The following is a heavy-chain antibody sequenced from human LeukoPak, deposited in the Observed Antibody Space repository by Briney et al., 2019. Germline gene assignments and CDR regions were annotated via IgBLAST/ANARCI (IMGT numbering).Heavy chain of an antibody. CDR2: IIPILGMA. D-gene: IGHD1-26*01. CDR1: GGTFSSYA. Sequence: ASVKVSCKASGGTFSSYAISWVRQAPGQGLEWMGRIIPILGMANYAQKFQGRVTITADKSTSTAYMELSSLRSEDTAVYYCARDRGSSAYLIDYWGQGTLVTVSS. V-gene: IGHV1-69*04. J-gene: IGHJ4*02. CDR3: ARDRGSSAYLIDY.